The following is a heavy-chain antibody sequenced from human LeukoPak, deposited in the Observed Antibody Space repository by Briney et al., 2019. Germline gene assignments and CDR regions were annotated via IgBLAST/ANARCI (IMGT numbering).Heavy chain of an antibody. CDR1: GFTFNSYA. D-gene: IGHD6-19*01. CDR2: IGGSGGRT. CDR3: AKEVGSGWYEFDY. V-gene: IGHV3-23*01. Sequence: GGSLRLSCAVSGFTFNSYAMSWVRQAPGKGLEWVSAIGGSGGRTYYADSVKGRFTISRDNSKNTLYLQMNSLRAEDTAVYYCAKEVGSGWYEFDYWGQGTLVTVSS. J-gene: IGHJ4*02.